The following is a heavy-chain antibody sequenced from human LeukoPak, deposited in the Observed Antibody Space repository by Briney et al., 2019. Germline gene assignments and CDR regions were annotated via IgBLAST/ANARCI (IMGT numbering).Heavy chain of an antibody. D-gene: IGHD1-26*01. CDR3: ATYSGTYRDH. CDR1: GFIFSSYN. CDR2: IRTAGKHI. Sequence: GGSLRLSCAGSGFIFSSYNMNWVRQAPGKGLEWVSSIRTAGKHIYYADSVRDRFAISRDDAKNSLYLQMNNLGVDDTAVYYCATYSGTYRDHWGQGTLVTVPS. J-gene: IGHJ4*02. V-gene: IGHV3-21*06.